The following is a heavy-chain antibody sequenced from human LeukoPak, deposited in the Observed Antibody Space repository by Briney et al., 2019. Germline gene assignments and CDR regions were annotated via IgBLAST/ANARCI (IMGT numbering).Heavy chain of an antibody. CDR1: GGSISSYY. V-gene: IGHV4-59*01. J-gene: IGHJ4*02. Sequence: SETLSLTCTVSGGSISSYYWSWIRQPPGKGLEWIGYIYYSVSTNYNPSLKSRVTISIDTSKNQFSLKLSSVTAADTAVYYCARGLHAVDYWGQGTLVTVSS. D-gene: IGHD5-24*01. CDR2: IYYSVST. CDR3: ARGLHAVDY.